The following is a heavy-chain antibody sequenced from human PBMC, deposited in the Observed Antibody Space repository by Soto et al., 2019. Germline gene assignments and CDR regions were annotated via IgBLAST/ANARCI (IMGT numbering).Heavy chain of an antibody. V-gene: IGHV4-34*01. CDR2: INHSGST. J-gene: IGHJ5*02. CDR1: GGSFSGYY. CDR3: ARRKLGDYYYGSGINWFDP. D-gene: IGHD3-10*01. Sequence: SETLSLTCAVYGGSFSGYYWSWIRQHPGKGLEWIGEINHSGSTNYNPSLKSRVTISVDTSKNQFSLKLSSVTAADTAVYYCARRKLGDYYYGSGINWFDPWGQGTLVTVSS.